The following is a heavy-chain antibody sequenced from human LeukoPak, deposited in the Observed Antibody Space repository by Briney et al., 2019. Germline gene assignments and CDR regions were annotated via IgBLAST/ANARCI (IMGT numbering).Heavy chain of an antibody. CDR3: ARDLNREDFDY. V-gene: IGHV3-30*04. Sequence: GGSLRLSCAASGFTFGHYAVHWVRQAPGKGLEWVALVTFDGSNKYYADSVKGRFTISRDNSKNTLYLQMNSLRVEDTAVYYCARDLNREDFDYWGQGTLVAVSS. J-gene: IGHJ4*02. CDR1: GFTFGHYA. D-gene: IGHD1-14*01. CDR2: VTFDGSNK.